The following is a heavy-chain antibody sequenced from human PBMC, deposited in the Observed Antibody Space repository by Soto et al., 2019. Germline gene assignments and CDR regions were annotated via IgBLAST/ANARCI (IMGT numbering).Heavy chain of an antibody. Sequence: SQTLSLTCAISGDSVSSNGACWNWIRQSPSRGLQWLGRIYYRSKWFHDYAASVESRMAINPDTSRNQFSLQLNYVTPEDTAVYYCARVHCSAGTCLYGLDFWGQGTTVTVSS. CDR3: ARVHCSAGTCLYGLDF. CDR2: IYYRSKWFH. V-gene: IGHV6-1*01. CDR1: GDSVSSNGAC. J-gene: IGHJ6*02. D-gene: IGHD2-15*01.